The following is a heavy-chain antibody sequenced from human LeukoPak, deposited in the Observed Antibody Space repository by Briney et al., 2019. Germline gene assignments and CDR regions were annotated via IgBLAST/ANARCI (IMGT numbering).Heavy chain of an antibody. D-gene: IGHD6-13*01. CDR3: AREVQAAASFDY. V-gene: IGHV1-2*02. Sequence: ASVKVSCKASGYTFTGYYMHWVRQAPGQGLEWMGWINPNSGGTNYAQKFQGRVTMTRDTSISTAYMKLSRLRSDDTAVYYCAREVQAAASFDYWGQGTLVTVSS. CDR1: GYTFTGYY. J-gene: IGHJ4*02. CDR2: INPNSGGT.